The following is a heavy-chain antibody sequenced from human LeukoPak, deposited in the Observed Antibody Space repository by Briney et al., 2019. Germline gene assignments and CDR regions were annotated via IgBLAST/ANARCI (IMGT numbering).Heavy chain of an antibody. V-gene: IGHV1-3*03. CDR1: GYTFTSYA. D-gene: IGHD1-26*01. Sequence: ASVKVSCKASGYTFTSYAMHWVRQAPGQRLEWMGWINAGNGNTKYSQEFQGRVTITRDTSASTAYMELSSLRSEDMAVYYCARSIVGAFPFDYWGQGTLVTVSS. CDR3: ARSIVGAFPFDY. CDR2: INAGNGNT. J-gene: IGHJ4*02.